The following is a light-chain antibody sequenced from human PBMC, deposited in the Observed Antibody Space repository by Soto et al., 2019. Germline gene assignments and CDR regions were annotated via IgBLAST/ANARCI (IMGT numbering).Light chain of an antibody. J-gene: IGKJ3*01. CDR1: QGISNY. CDR3: QKYNSAPFT. CDR2: AAS. Sequence: DIQMTQSPSSLSASVGDIVTITCRASQGISNYLAWYQQKPGKVPKLLIYAASTLQSGVPYRFSGSGSGTDLTLTISRLQPEDVATYYCQKYNSAPFTCGPGTKVDIK. V-gene: IGKV1-27*01.